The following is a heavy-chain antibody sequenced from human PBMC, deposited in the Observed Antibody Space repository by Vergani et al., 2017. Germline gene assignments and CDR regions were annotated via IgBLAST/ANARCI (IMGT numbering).Heavy chain of an antibody. J-gene: IGHJ5*02. V-gene: IGHV4-39*01. Sequence: QLQLQESGPGLVKPSATLSLTCSVSGASIRSSNYYWGWIRQPPGKGLEWIASIYYCGSTYYNPSLKRRVTISVDTSKNQFSLKLSSVTAADTAVYFCARHSTVEWLVKLGWFDPWGQGILVTVSS. D-gene: IGHD6-19*01. CDR1: GASIRSSNYY. CDR2: IYYCGST. CDR3: ARHSTVEWLVKLGWFDP.